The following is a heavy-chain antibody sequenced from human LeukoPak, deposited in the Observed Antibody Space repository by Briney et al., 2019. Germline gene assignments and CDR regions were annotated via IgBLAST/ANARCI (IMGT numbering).Heavy chain of an antibody. CDR2: IQQDGSEK. V-gene: IGHV3-7*04. Sequence: GGSLRLSCAASGFTFSSYWMNWVRQAPGKGLEWVANIQQDGSEKYYVDSVKDRFTISRDNAKNSLYLQMNSLRAEDTAVYYCARARDSSSWFSSDYWGQGTLVTVSS. CDR3: ARARDSSSWFSSDY. J-gene: IGHJ4*02. D-gene: IGHD6-13*01. CDR1: GFTFSSYW.